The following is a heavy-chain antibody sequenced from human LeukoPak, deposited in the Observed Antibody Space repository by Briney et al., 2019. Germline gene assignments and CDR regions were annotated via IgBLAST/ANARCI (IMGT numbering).Heavy chain of an antibody. CDR1: GFTFSSFE. CDR3: ARDVKLDV. Sequence: GGSLRLSCAASGFTFSSFEMNWVRQAPGKGLEWVSVIYSGGSTYYADSVKGRFTISRDNSKNTLYLQMNSLRAEDTAVYYCARDVKLDVWGQGTTVTVSS. CDR2: IYSGGST. J-gene: IGHJ6*02. V-gene: IGHV3-66*01.